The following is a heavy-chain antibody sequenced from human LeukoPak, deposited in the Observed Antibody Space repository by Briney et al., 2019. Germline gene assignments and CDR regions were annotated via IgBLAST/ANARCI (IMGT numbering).Heavy chain of an antibody. J-gene: IGHJ6*02. CDR3: AKVLLLRPTMVTYYYYGMDV. CDR1: GFTFSSYA. V-gene: IGHV3-23*01. Sequence: GGSLRLSCAASGFTFSSYAMSWVRQAPGKGLEWVSAISGSGGSTYYADSVKGRFTISRDNSKNTLYLQMNSLRAEDTAVYYCAKVLLLRPTMVTYYYYGMDVWGQGTTVTVSS. CDR2: ISGSGGST. D-gene: IGHD4/OR15-4a*01.